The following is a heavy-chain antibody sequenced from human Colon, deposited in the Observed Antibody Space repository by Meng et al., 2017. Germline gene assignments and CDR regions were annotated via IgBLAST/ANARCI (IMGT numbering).Heavy chain of an antibody. CDR3: AREPLVHSDSGPGEGFDI. Sequence: GGSLNIHCAASGFTFSYYWMHWVRQAPGKGLLWVARLNNDGSSATYAESVKGRFTISRDNDKNTLFLQMSSLRADDSAIYYCAREPLVHSDSGPGEGFDIWGQGTKVTVSS. V-gene: IGHV3-74*01. CDR2: LNNDGSSA. J-gene: IGHJ3*02. D-gene: IGHD4-17*01. CDR1: GFTFSYYW.